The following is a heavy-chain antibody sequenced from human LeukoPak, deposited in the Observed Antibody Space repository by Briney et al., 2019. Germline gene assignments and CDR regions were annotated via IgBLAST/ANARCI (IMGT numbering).Heavy chain of an antibody. CDR3: ARVPIWTWGGYSSSWYDY. CDR1: GGSISSYY. J-gene: IGHJ4*02. Sequence: SETLSLTCTVSGGSISSYYWSWIRQPPGKGLEWIGYIYYSGTTYYNPSLKSRITISVDTSKNQFSLKLTSVTAADTAIYYCARVPIWTWGGYSSSWYDYWGQGTLVTVSS. D-gene: IGHD6-13*01. V-gene: IGHV4-59*08. CDR2: IYYSGTT.